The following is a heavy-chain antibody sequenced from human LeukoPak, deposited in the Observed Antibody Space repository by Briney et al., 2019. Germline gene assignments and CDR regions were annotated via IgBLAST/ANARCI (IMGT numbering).Heavy chain of an antibody. Sequence: SETLSLTCTVSGGSISSGNYYWSWIRQPAGKGLEWIGRIYTSGSTKYNPSLKSRVTISVDTSKNQITLKLSSVTAADTAVYYCARGDFWSGYYSDNWGQGTLATVSS. V-gene: IGHV4-61*02. J-gene: IGHJ4*02. CDR2: IYTSGST. D-gene: IGHD3-3*01. CDR3: ARGDFWSGYYSDN. CDR1: GGSISSGNYY.